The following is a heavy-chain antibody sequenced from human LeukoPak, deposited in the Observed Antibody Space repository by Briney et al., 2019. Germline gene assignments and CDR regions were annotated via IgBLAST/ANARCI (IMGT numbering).Heavy chain of an antibody. Sequence: PGGSLRLSCAASGFTFSTFDIHWVRQAPGKGLEWVAFIRYDGSYKYYADSVKGRFTISRDNAKNTLYLQMNSLRAEDTAVYYCAKDLGDGGSYSALDYWGQGTLVTVSS. CDR3: AKDLGDGGSYSALDY. CDR1: GFTFSTFD. V-gene: IGHV3-30*02. J-gene: IGHJ4*02. CDR2: IRYDGSYK. D-gene: IGHD1-26*01.